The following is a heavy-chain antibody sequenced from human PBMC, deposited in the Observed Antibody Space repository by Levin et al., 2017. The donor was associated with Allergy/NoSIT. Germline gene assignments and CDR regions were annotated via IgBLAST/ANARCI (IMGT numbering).Heavy chain of an antibody. CDR2: IIPILGIA. V-gene: IGHV1-69*02. CDR1: GGTFSSYP. D-gene: IGHD3-16*02. J-gene: IGHJ4*02. Sequence: SVKVSCKASGGTFSSYPISWVRQAPGQGLEWMGRIIPILGIANYAQKFQGRVTITADKSTSTAYMELSSLRSEDTAVYYCAGRLYDYVWGSYRPFDYWGQGTLVTVSS. CDR3: AGRLYDYVWGSYRPFDY.